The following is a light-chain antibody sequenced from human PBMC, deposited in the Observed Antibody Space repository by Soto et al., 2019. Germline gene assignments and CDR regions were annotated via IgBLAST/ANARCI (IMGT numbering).Light chain of an antibody. Sequence: QSVLTQPPSVSGAPGQTVTMSCTGNNSNIGAGHAVHWYQLLPGTAPKLLIFANTNRPSGVPDRFSVSKSATSASLAITGLQAEDAADYYCQSYDSSLSVVVFGGGTKVTVL. CDR3: QSYDSSLSVVV. CDR1: NSNIGAGHA. V-gene: IGLV1-40*01. J-gene: IGLJ2*01. CDR2: ANT.